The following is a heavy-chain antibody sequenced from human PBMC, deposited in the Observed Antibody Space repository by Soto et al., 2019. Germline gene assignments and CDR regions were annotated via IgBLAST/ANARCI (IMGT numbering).Heavy chain of an antibody. V-gene: IGHV4-59*08. D-gene: IGHD3-22*01. CDR2: IYYSGST. CDR1: GGSISSYY. Sequence: SETLSLTCTVSGGSISSYYWSWIRQPPGKGLEWIGYIYYSGSTKYNPSLKSRVTISVDSSKNQFSLKLDSVTAADTAVYYCARLGGYYQAFDSWGQGTLVTVSS. CDR3: ARLGGYYQAFDS. J-gene: IGHJ4*02.